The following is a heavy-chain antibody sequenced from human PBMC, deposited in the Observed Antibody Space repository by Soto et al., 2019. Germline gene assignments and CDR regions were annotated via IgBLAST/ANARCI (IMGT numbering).Heavy chain of an antibody. V-gene: IGHV4-59*08. J-gene: IGHJ4*02. D-gene: IGHD3-10*01. CDR3: ARHNYGSGSTYFDY. CDR2: IYYSAST. CDR1: GGSIGSYY. Sequence: SETLSLTCTVSGGSIGSYYWSWIRQPPGKGLEWIGYIYYSASTNYNPSLKSRVTISVDTSKNQFSLKLSSVTAADTAVYYCARHNYGSGSTYFDYWGQGTLVTVSS.